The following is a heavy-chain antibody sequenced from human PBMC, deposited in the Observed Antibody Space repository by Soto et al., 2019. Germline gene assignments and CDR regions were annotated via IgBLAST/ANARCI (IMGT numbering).Heavy chain of an antibody. CDR1: GGSISSGGYY. J-gene: IGHJ3*02. CDR2: IYYSGST. V-gene: IGHV4-31*03. D-gene: IGHD3-22*01. Sequence: TLSLTCTVSGGSISSGGYYWSWIRQHPGKGLEWIGYIYYSGSTYYNPSLKSRVTISVDTSKNQFSLKLSSVTAADTAVYYCARDHLNYYDSSGSFDIWGQGTMVTVSS. CDR3: ARDHLNYYDSSGSFDI.